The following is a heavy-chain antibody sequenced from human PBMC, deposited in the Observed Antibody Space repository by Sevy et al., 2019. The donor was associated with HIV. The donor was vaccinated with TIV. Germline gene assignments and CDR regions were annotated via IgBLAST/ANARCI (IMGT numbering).Heavy chain of an antibody. D-gene: IGHD3-10*01. CDR3: AKVYYHDSGTVIPRGMDV. J-gene: IGHJ6*02. CDR1: GFTFDNNA. V-gene: IGHV3-23*01. Sequence: GGSLRLSCAASGFTFDNNAMYWVRQAPGKGLEWVSVISGSGFSTNYAGSVKGRFTISRDISKSTLYLQMNSLRAEDTAVYYCAKVYYHDSGTVIPRGMDVWGQGTTVTVSS. CDR2: ISGSGFST.